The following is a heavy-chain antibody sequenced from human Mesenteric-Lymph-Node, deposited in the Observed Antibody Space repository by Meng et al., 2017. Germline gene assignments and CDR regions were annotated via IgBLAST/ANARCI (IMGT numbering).Heavy chain of an antibody. CDR3: ASGDTYCSSTSCYLTQGYYYYGMDV. D-gene: IGHD2-2*01. Sequence: LRLSCTVSGGSISSGGYYWSWIRQHPGKGLEWIGYIYYSGSTYYNPSLKSRVTISVDTSKNQFSLKLSSVTAADTAVYYCASGDTYCSSTSCYLTQGYYYYGMDVWGQGTTVTVSS. V-gene: IGHV4-31*03. CDR1: GGSISSGGYY. J-gene: IGHJ6*02. CDR2: IYYSGST.